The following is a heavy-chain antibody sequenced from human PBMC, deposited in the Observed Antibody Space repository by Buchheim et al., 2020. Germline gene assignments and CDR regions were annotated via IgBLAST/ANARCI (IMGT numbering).Heavy chain of an antibody. J-gene: IGHJ4*02. CDR3: ARAKEFSSRPLDY. CDR1: GFTFSRDA. D-gene: IGHD6-6*01. Sequence: QVQLVESGGGVVQPGRSLKLSCAASGFTFSRDAMHWVRQAPGKGLEWMTVISYDGNNKYYADSVKGRFTISRDNAKNSLYLQMNSLRAEDTAVYYCARAKEFSSRPLDYWGQGTL. CDR2: ISYDGNNK. V-gene: IGHV3-30-3*01.